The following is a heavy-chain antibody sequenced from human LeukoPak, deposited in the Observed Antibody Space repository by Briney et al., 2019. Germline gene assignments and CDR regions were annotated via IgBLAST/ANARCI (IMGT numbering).Heavy chain of an antibody. J-gene: IGHJ4*02. CDR3: ARDFSSSSLD. D-gene: IGHD6-6*01. Sequence: SQTLSLTCTVSGGSISSGGYYWSWIRQHPGKGLEWIGYIYYSGSTYYDPSLKSRVTISVDTSKNQFSLKLSSVTAADTAVYYCARDFSSSSLDWGQGTLVTVSS. CDR2: IYYSGST. V-gene: IGHV4-31*03. CDR1: GGSISSGGYY.